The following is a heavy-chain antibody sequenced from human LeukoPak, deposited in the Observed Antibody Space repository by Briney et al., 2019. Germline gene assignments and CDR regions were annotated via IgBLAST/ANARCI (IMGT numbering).Heavy chain of an antibody. J-gene: IGHJ4*02. V-gene: IGHV3-30*04. CDR1: GFTFSSYA. D-gene: IGHD3-10*01. CDR2: ISYDGSNK. Sequence: GGSLRLACAVSGFTFSSYAMHWVRQAPGKGLEWVAVISYDGSNKYYADSVKGRFTISRDNSKNTLYLQMNSLRAEDTAVYYCARVSYYYGSGSYRPTAVYYFDYWGQGTLVTVSS. CDR3: ARVSYYYGSGSYRPTAVYYFDY.